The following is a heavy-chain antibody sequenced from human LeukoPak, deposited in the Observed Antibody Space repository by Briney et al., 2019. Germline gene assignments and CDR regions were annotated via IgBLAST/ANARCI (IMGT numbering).Heavy chain of an antibody. CDR3: ANSRLRYFDAIDY. Sequence: GSLRLSCXASGFTFSSYAMSWVRQAPGKGLEWVSAISGSGGSTYYADSVKGRFTISRDNSKNTLYLQMNSLRAEDTAVYYCANSRLRYFDAIDYWGQGTLVTVSS. D-gene: IGHD3-9*01. J-gene: IGHJ4*02. CDR2: ISGSGGST. V-gene: IGHV3-23*01. CDR1: GFTFSSYA.